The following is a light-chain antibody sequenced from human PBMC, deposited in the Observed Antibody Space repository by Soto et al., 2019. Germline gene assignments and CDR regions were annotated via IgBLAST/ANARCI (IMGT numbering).Light chain of an antibody. CDR1: QSVSSY. CDR3: QQRSNWPLT. Sequence: EIVLTQSPATLSLSPGERATLSCRASQSVSSYLAWYQKKPGQAPRLLIYDASNMATGIPARFSGSGSGTDFTLTISSLEPEDFAVYYCQQRSNWPLTFGGGTKVEIK. V-gene: IGKV3-11*01. J-gene: IGKJ4*01. CDR2: DAS.